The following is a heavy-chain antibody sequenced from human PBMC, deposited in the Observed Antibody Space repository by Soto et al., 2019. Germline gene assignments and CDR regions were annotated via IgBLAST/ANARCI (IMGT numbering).Heavy chain of an antibody. J-gene: IGHJ4*02. CDR2: IIPYYNTL. V-gene: IGHV1-69*01. D-gene: IGHD6-13*01. Sequence: QAQVVQSGAEVRKPGASVKLSCKASEGTFNSYAIAWVRQAPGQGLEWMGGIIPYYNTLNYAQKFQDRVTITADDSTNTVYMELSSLRSDDTAVYFCASGASRWYPYFLDSWAQGTLVTVSS. CDR1: EGTFNSYA. CDR3: ASGASRWYPYFLDS.